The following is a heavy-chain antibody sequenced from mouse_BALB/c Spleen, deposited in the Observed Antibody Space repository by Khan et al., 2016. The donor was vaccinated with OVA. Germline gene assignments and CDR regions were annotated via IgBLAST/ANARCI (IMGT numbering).Heavy chain of an antibody. V-gene: IGHV1-7*01. CDR1: GYTFTTYW. CDR2: INPTPGYT. Sequence: QVQLKESGAELAKPGASVKMSCKASGYTFTTYWMHWVKQRPGQGLEWIGYINPTPGYTDYNEKFKERATLSADKSSSTAYMQLSSLTSEDSAVYYYTRDRIDYWGQGTTLTVSS. CDR3: TRDRIDY. J-gene: IGHJ2*01.